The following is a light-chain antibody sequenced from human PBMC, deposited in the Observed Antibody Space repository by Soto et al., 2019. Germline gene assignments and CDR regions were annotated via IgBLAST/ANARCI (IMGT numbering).Light chain of an antibody. V-gene: IGKV3D-11*01. CDR2: DTS. CDR1: QFLSSY. J-gene: IGKJ5*01. CDR3: HQRNK. Sequence: ELVLTQSPATLSLSPGERATLSCRASQFLSSYLAWYQQIPGQPPRLLIYDTSNRVTGIPARFSGSRAGTDFTLTISGLEPEDFAVYFCHQRNKFGQGTRLEIK.